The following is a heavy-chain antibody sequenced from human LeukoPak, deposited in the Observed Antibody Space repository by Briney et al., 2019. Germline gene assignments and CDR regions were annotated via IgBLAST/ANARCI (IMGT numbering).Heavy chain of an antibody. CDR1: GGSISSSSYY. CDR3: ASNYYGSGSYRY. D-gene: IGHD3-10*01. J-gene: IGHJ4*02. Sequence: SETLSLTCTVSGGSISSSSYYWGWIRQPPGKGLEWIGSIYYSGSTYYNPSLKSRVTISVDTSKNQFSLKLSSVTAADTAVYYCASNYYGSGSYRYWGQGTLVTVSS. V-gene: IGHV4-39*07. CDR2: IYYSGST.